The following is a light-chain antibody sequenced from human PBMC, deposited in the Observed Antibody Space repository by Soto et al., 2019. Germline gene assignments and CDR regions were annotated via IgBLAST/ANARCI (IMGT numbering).Light chain of an antibody. CDR1: QSVSSY. CDR3: QQRSSWPRT. V-gene: IGKV3-11*01. J-gene: IGKJ1*01. Sequence: EIVLTQSPATLSLSPGERATLSCRASQSVSSYFAWYRQKPGQAPRLLIYDASNRATGIPARFSGSGSGTDFTLTISSLEPEDFAVYYCQQRSSWPRTFGQGTKVEIK. CDR2: DAS.